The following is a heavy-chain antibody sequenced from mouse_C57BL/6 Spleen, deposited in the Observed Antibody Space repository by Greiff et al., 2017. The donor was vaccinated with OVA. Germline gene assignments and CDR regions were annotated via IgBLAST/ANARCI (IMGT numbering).Heavy chain of an antibody. V-gene: IGHV1-82*01. D-gene: IGHD2-4*01. CDR3: AKRGCDCDLDY. CDR2: IYPGDGDT. CDR1: GYAFSSSW. Sequence: VQLQQSGPELVKPGASVKISCKASGYAFSSSWMNWVKQRPGQGLEWIGRIYPGDGDTNYNGKFKGKATLTADKSSSTAYMQLSSLTSEDSAVYFCAKRGCDCDLDYWGQGTTLTVSS. J-gene: IGHJ2*01.